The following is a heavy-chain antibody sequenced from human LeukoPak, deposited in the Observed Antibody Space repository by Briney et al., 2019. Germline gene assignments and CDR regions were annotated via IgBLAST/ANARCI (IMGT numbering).Heavy chain of an antibody. J-gene: IGHJ4*02. CDR1: GYTFTGCY. CDR3: ARYAAGGAPFDY. Sequence: ASVKVSCKASGYTFTGCYIHWVRQAPGQGLEWMGWINPNSGGTNYAQKFQGRVTMTRDTSISTAYIELTRLRSDDTAVYYFARYAAGGAPFDYWGQGTLVTVSS. CDR2: INPNSGGT. D-gene: IGHD2-2*01. V-gene: IGHV1-2*02.